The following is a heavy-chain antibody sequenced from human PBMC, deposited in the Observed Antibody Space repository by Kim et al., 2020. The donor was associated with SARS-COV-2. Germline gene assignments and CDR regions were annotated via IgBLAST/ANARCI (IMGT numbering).Heavy chain of an antibody. Sequence: SETLSLTCTVSGGSINTYYWSWIRQPPGKGLEWIGYIYYSGSTNYNPSLKSRVTISVDTSKNQFSLKLSSVTAADTAVYYCARLGVAYCSSTSCHGGFDPWGQGTLVTVSS. CDR2: IYYSGST. V-gene: IGHV4-59*01. CDR1: GGSINTYY. J-gene: IGHJ5*02. CDR3: ARLGVAYCSSTSCHGGFDP. D-gene: IGHD2-2*01.